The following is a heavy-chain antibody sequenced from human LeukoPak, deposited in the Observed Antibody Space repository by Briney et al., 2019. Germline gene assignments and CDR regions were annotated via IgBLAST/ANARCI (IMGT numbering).Heavy chain of an antibody. CDR2: INSDGINT. D-gene: IGHD3-22*01. J-gene: IGHJ5*02. CDR1: GFTFSNHW. CDR3: ARDLGQYYDTSDNWFDP. V-gene: IGHV3-74*01. Sequence: GGSLRLSCAASGFTFSNHWMHWVRQAPGKGLVWVSRINSDGINTSYADSVKGRFTTSRDNAKNTLNLQMNSLRAEDTAVYYCARDLGQYYDTSDNWFDPWGQGTLVTVSS.